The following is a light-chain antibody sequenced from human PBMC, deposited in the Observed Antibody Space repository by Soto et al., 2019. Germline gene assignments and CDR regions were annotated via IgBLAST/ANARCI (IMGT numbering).Light chain of an antibody. J-gene: IGKJ1*01. V-gene: IGKV3-20*01. Sequence: IVLSQSPGTLSLSPGERATLSCRASQSVSSSYLAWYQQTPGQAPRLLIYGASNRATGIPDRFSGSGSGTDFTLTISRLEPEDFAVYYCQQYGSSGTFGQGTKVDI. CDR3: QQYGSSGT. CDR1: QSVSSSY. CDR2: GAS.